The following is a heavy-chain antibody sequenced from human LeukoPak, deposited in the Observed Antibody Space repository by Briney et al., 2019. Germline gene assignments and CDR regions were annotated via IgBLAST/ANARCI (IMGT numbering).Heavy chain of an antibody. J-gene: IGHJ6*03. V-gene: IGHV4-38-2*01. CDR1: GYSISSGYY. D-gene: IGHD1-26*01. CDR2: IYHSRST. CDR3: ARAVGASYYYYYYMDV. Sequence: SETLSLTCAVSGYSISSGYYWGWIRQPPGKGLEWIGSIYHSRSTYYNPSLKSRVTISVDTSKNQFSLKLSSVTAADTAVYYCARAVGASYYYYYYMDVWGKGTTVTVSS.